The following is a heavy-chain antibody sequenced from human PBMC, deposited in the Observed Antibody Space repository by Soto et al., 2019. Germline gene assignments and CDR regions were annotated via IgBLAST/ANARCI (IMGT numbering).Heavy chain of an antibody. CDR3: ARSRPRTYGAFYL. V-gene: IGHV3-74*01. CDR2: ISGDGSST. D-gene: IGHD1-7*01. J-gene: IGHJ3*01. CDR1: EFTFRSYW. Sequence: EVQLVDSGGGLVQPGGSLRLSCAASEFTFRSYWMHWVRQSPGKGMVWVSRISGDGSSTNYADSGKGRFTISRDNAKNTVYFQIDRLRVEDTTVYYSARSRPRTYGAFYLWGQGPMVTVSS.